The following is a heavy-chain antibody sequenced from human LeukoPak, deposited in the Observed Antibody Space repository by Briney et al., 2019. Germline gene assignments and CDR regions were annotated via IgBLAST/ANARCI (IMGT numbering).Heavy chain of an antibody. CDR3: ARVAPGYTYAYGAPYYFDN. CDR1: GFTVSTNY. V-gene: IGHV3-53*04. CDR2: IYSGGIT. D-gene: IGHD5-18*01. J-gene: IGHJ4*02. Sequence: GGSLRLSSVASGFTVSTNYMSWVRQAPGKGLEWVSVIYSGGITYYADSVKGRFTISGHDSKNTVYLQMNSLRAEDTALYYCARVAPGYTYAYGAPYYFDNWGQGTLVTVSS.